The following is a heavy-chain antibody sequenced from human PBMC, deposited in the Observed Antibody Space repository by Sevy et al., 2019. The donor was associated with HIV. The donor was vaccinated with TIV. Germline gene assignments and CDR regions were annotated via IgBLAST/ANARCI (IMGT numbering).Heavy chain of an antibody. CDR1: GASVRSGNYY. J-gene: IGHJ4*02. V-gene: IGHV4-61*01. Sequence: KPSETLSLTCGVSGASVRSGNYYWSWIRQAPGKGLEWIGYIHYRGSTNYTPSLKSRVTISVDTSKNQFSLRLISVTDADTAVYYCARVSTMVEEVTYFFDYWGQGTLVTVSS. CDR2: IHYRGST. CDR3: ARVSTMVEEVTYFFDY. D-gene: IGHD3-10*01.